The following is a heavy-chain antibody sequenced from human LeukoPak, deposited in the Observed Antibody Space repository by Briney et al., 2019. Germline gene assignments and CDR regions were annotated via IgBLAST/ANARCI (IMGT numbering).Heavy chain of an antibody. CDR3: SRLYGDYVDDY. J-gene: IGHJ4*02. CDR1: GFSFSGAA. V-gene: IGHV3-73*01. D-gene: IGHD4-17*01. Sequence: GGSLRLSCAASGFSFSGAAMHWVRKASGKGLEWVGRIRSKPNNYATAYGASVKGGFTISRDDSKSTVYLQMNSLKTEDTAVYYCSRLYGDYVDDYWGQGTLVTVSS. CDR2: IRSKPNNYAT.